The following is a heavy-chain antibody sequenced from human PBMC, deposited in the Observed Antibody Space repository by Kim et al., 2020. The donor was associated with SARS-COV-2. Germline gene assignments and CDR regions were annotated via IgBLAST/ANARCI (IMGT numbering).Heavy chain of an antibody. CDR2: INSDGSST. V-gene: IGHV3-74*01. D-gene: IGHD6-6*01. CDR3: ARDPDRSSSFDY. CDR1: GFTFSNYW. J-gene: IGHJ4*02. Sequence: GGSLRLSCAASGFTFSNYWMHWVRQAPGKGLVWVSRINSDGSSTSYADSVKGRFTISRDNAKNTLYLQMNSLKAEDTAVYYCARDPDRSSSFDYWGQGTLVTVSS.